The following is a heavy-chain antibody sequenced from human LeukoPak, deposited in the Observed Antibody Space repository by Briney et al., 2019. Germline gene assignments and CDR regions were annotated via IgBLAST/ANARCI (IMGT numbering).Heavy chain of an antibody. CDR3: TKGPFSGTYRDSFDV. CDR1: GFTFNSYS. J-gene: IGHJ3*01. D-gene: IGHD1-26*01. V-gene: IGHV3-23*01. Sequence: GGSLRLSCAASGFTFNSYSMSWVRQAPGKGLEYVSAISSSGAATYYADAVKGRFTLSRDNSKNTLYLRMNSLRAEDTALYFCTKGPFSGTYRDSFDVWGQGTMVIVSS. CDR2: ISSSGAAT.